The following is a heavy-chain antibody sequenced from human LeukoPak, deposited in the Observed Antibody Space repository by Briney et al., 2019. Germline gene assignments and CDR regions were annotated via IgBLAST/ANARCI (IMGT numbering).Heavy chain of an antibody. CDR3: ARGSGGYHYDH. V-gene: IGHV4-59*01. D-gene: IGHD3-22*01. Sequence: SSETLSFTCTVSGGSISSYYWSWIRQSPGKGLEWIGYFFYSGSTNYNPSLKSRVTISVDTSKNQFSLKLSSVTAADTAVYYCARGSGGYHYDHWGQGTLVTVSP. CDR1: GGSISSYY. CDR2: FFYSGST. J-gene: IGHJ5*02.